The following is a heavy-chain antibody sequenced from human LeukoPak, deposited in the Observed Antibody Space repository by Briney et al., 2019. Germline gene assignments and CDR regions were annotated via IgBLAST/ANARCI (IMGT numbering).Heavy chain of an antibody. Sequence: GGSLRLSCAASGFTFSSSAMSWVRQAPGKGLEWVSAISGSGGNTYYADSVKGRFTISRDNSKNTLYLQMNSLRAEDTALYYCARGSGSSWYFYFDYWGQGTLVTVSS. J-gene: IGHJ4*02. CDR3: ARGSGSSWYFYFDY. V-gene: IGHV3-23*01. CDR1: GFTFSSSA. D-gene: IGHD6-13*01. CDR2: ISGSGGNT.